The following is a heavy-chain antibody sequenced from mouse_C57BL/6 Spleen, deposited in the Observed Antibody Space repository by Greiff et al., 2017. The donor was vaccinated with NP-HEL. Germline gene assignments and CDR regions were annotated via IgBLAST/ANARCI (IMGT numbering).Heavy chain of an antibody. CDR2: ISYSGST. CDR3: ARGTYDGYWFAY. D-gene: IGHD2-3*01. J-gene: IGHJ3*01. V-gene: IGHV3-1*01. Sequence: EVQLVESGPGMVKPSQSLSLTCTVTGYSITSGYDWHWIRHFPGNKLEWMGYISYSGSTNYNPSLKSRISITHDTSKNHFFLKLNSVTTEDTATYYCARGTYDGYWFAYWGQGTLVTVSA. CDR1: GYSITSGYD.